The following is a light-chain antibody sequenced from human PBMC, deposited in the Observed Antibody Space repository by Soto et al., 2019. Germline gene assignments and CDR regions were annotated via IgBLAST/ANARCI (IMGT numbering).Light chain of an antibody. CDR2: LNSDGSH. CDR1: SAHSSYV. V-gene: IGLV4-69*01. Sequence: QPVLTQSPSASASLGASVKLTCTLSSAHSSYVIAWHQQQPEKGPRFLMKLNSDGSHSKGDGIPDRFSGSSSGAERYLTISSLQSEDEADYYCQTWGTGIHVVFGGGTKLTVL. CDR3: QTWGTGIHVV. J-gene: IGLJ2*01.